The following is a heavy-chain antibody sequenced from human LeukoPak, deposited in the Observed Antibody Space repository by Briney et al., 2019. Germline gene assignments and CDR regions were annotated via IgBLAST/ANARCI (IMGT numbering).Heavy chain of an antibody. J-gene: IGHJ4*02. CDR3: ARHSNSEGYYFDY. Sequence: SETLSLTCTVSGGSIRSYYWSWIRQSPGKGLEWIGYIHYSGSTIYNPSLKSRVTISVDTSKNQFSLKLSSVTAADTAVYYCARHSNSEGYYFDYWGQGTLVTVSS. CDR1: GGSIRSYY. V-gene: IGHV4-59*08. D-gene: IGHD4-23*01. CDR2: IHYSGST.